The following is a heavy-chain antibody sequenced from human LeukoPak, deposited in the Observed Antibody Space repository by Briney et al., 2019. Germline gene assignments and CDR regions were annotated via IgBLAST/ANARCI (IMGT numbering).Heavy chain of an antibody. J-gene: IGHJ4*02. CDR3: ASPYYDFWSGYYPFDY. Sequence: GGSLRLSCAASGFTFSSYRMIGLPQAPGEGLEGVANIKQDGREKYCVDSVKGRFTISRHNPKNSLYVKMNSLRAEDRAVYYCASPYYDFWSGYYPFDYWGQGTLVTVSS. CDR1: GFTFSSYR. D-gene: IGHD3-3*01. CDR2: IKQDGREK. V-gene: IGHV3-7*01.